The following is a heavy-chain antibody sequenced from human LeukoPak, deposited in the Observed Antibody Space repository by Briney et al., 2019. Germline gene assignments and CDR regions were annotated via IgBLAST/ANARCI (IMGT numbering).Heavy chain of an antibody. Sequence: SQTLSLTCPISGDSVSSNSAAWNWIRQSPSRGLEWLGRTYYRSKWYNDYAVSVKSRITINPDTSKNQFSLQLNSVTPEDTAVYYCARDSDIVVVKEGYYYSMDVWGKGTTVTVSS. CDR1: GDSVSSNSAA. CDR3: ARDSDIVVVKEGYYYSMDV. V-gene: IGHV6-1*01. CDR2: TYYRSKWYN. J-gene: IGHJ6*04. D-gene: IGHD2-2*01.